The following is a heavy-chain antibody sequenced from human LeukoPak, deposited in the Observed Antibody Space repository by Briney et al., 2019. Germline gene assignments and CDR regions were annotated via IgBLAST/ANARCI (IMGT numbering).Heavy chain of an antibody. CDR3: ARDLWFGELTSAFDI. CDR2: ISSSSSTI. J-gene: IGHJ3*02. V-gene: IGHV3-48*01. D-gene: IGHD3-10*01. CDR1: GFTFSSYG. Sequence: GGSLRLSCAASGFTFSSYGMHWVRQAPGKGLEWVSYISSSSSTIYYADSVKGRFTISRDNAKNSLHLQMNSLRAEDTAVYYCARDLWFGELTSAFDIWGQGTMVTVSS.